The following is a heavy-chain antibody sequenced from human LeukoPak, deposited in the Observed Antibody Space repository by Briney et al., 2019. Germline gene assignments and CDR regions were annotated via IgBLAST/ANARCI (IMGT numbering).Heavy chain of an antibody. CDR3: ARRRRAPPTYFVVVVAATPFDY. J-gene: IGHJ4*02. CDR1: GFTFSSYW. CDR2: INQDGSEK. V-gene: IGHV3-7*01. D-gene: IGHD2-15*01. Sequence: GGSLRLSCAASGFTFSSYWMSWVRQAPGKGLEWVAHINQDGSEKHFVDSVEGRFTISRDNAANSLFLQMNSLRAEDTAVYYCARRRRAPPTYFVVVVAATPFDYWGQGTLVTVSS.